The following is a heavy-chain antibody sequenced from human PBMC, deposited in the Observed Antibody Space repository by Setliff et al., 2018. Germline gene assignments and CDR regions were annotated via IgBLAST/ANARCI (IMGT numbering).Heavy chain of an antibody. Sequence: AASVKVSCKASGYTFTDYGVSWVRQAPGQGLEWMGWISGFTGFTQYSQKFKGRVAVTIDKSTSTAYMDLTSLRSDDPAVYYCLRDRPYSNSPEYSFDVWGQGTTVTVSS. V-gene: IGHV1-18*01. CDR1: GYTFTDYG. CDR2: ISGFTGFT. J-gene: IGHJ3*01. D-gene: IGHD6-6*01. CDR3: LRDRPYSNSPEYSFDV.